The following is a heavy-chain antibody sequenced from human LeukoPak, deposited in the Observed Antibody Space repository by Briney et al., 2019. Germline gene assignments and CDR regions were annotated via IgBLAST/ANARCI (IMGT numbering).Heavy chain of an antibody. CDR1: GGSINSNY. D-gene: IGHD3-16*01. Sequence: SETLSLTCTVSGGSINSNYWNWIRQPPGKGLEWIGHIYYSGSTNYSPSLNSRVTISLDTSKNQFSLKLSSVTAADTAVYYCARPFGLFGYWGQGTLVTVSS. V-gene: IGHV4-59*12. J-gene: IGHJ4*02. CDR2: IYYSGST. CDR3: ARPFGLFGY.